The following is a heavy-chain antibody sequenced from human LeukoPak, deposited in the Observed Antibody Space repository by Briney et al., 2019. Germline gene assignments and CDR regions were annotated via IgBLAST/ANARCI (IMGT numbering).Heavy chain of an antibody. CDR3: ARDPRSYYDFWNGYRYWFDS. J-gene: IGHJ5*01. CDR2: ISAYNGNT. V-gene: IGHV1-18*01. D-gene: IGHD3-3*01. Sequence: ASVKVSPKASGYTFTSYGISWVRQAPGQGLEWMGWISAYNGNTNYAQKLRGRVTMTTDTSTSTAYMELRSLRSDDTAVYYCARDPRSYYDFWNGYRYWFDSWGQGTLVTVSS. CDR1: GYTFTSYG.